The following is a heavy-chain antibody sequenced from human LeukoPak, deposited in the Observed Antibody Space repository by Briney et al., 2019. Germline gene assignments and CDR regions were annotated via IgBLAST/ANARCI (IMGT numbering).Heavy chain of an antibody. V-gene: IGHV4-39*01. CDR2: IYYSGST. J-gene: IGHJ4*02. D-gene: IGHD1-26*01. CDR3: ASFEWELLHSDY. Sequence: WIRQPPGKGLEWIGSIYYSGSTYYNPSLKSRVTISVDTSKNQFSLKLSSVTAADTAVYYCASFEWELLHSDYWGQGTLVTVSS.